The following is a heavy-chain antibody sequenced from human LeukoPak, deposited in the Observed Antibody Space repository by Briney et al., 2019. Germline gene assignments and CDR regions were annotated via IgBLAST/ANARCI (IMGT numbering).Heavy chain of an antibody. Sequence: GGTLRLSCAASGFTFSSYGMSWVRQAPGKGLEWVSAISGSGGSTYYADSVKGRFTISRDNSKNTLYLQMNSLRAEDTAVYYCAKDPRGLFVFSGDYTGYFDYWGQGALVTVSS. V-gene: IGHV3-23*01. CDR2: ISGSGGST. CDR1: GFTFSSYG. D-gene: IGHD4-17*01. J-gene: IGHJ4*02. CDR3: AKDPRGLFVFSGDYTGYFDY.